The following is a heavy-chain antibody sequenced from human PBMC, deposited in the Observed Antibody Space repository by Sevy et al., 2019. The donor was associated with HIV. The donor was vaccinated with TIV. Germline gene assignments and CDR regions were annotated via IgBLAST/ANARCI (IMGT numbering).Heavy chain of an antibody. CDR2: ISRSSRTI. CDR1: GFTFSTYS. V-gene: IGHV3-48*01. D-gene: IGHD6-19*01. J-gene: IGHJ4*02. CDR3: ARAYSGGWPQGAWTDY. Sequence: GGSLRLSCAASGFTFSTYSMNWVRQAPGKGLEWVSYISRSSRTIYYVASVEGRFTISRDNAKNSLSLQINSLRADDTAVYYCARAYSGGWPQGAWTDYWGQGTLVTVSS.